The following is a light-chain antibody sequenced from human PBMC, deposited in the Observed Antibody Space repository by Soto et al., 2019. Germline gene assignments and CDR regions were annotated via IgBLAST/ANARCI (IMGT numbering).Light chain of an antibody. J-gene: IGKJ3*01. V-gene: IGKV3D-15*01. CDR1: QSVNID. Sequence: EIVLTQSPATLSVSPGASATLSCRASQSVNIDLVWYQQKPGQAPKVLMFSASARETGIPARFSGGGSETEFTLTISSLQPEDSAVYYCQQYNTWPFTFGPGTKVDIK. CDR2: SAS. CDR3: QQYNTWPFT.